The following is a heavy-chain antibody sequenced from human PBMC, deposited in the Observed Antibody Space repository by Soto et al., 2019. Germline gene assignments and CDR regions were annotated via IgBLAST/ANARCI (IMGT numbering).Heavy chain of an antibody. CDR3: ARGGQQWLPYYYYGMDV. V-gene: IGHV1-46*03. D-gene: IGHD6-19*01. CDR1: GYTFTSYA. CDR2: INPSGGST. J-gene: IGHJ6*02. Sequence: ASVQVSCKASGYTFTSYAIHWVRQAPGQGLEWMGIINPSGGSTSYAQKFQGRVTMTRDTSTSTVYMELSSLRSEDTAVYYCARGGQQWLPYYYYGMDVWGQGTTVTVSS.